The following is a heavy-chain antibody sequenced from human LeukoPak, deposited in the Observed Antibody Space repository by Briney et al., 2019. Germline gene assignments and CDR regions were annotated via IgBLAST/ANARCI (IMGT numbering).Heavy chain of an antibody. CDR3: ARTIDCSSTSCYTGSMDY. CDR1: GYSISSGYY. Sequence: SETLSLTCAVSGYSISSGYYRGWIRQPPGKGLEWIGSIYHSGSTYYNPSLKSRVTISVDTSKNQFSLKLSSVTAADTAVYYCARTIDCSSTSCYTGSMDYWGQGTLVTVSS. V-gene: IGHV4-38-2*01. J-gene: IGHJ4*02. CDR2: IYHSGST. D-gene: IGHD2-2*02.